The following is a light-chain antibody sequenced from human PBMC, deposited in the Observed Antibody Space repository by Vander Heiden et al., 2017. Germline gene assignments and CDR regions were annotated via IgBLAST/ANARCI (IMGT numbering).Light chain of an antibody. CDR2: NND. CDR1: RSHLGSNA. Sequence: QSVLPQPPSTSGTPGQRVPISCSGSRSHLGSNAVNWYQQLPGAAPRLLIYNNDQRPSGVPDRFSGSKSGTSASLSVSGLRSEDEADYYCAAWDDSLTGLVFGGGTKLTVL. J-gene: IGLJ2*01. CDR3: AAWDDSLTGLV. V-gene: IGLV1-44*01.